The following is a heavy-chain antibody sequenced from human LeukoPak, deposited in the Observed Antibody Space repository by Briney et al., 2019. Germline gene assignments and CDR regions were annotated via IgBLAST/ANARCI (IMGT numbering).Heavy chain of an antibody. CDR3: ARSPAGYRFYFDY. D-gene: IGHD3-16*02. CDR2: FYSSGGT. CDR1: GGSISSYS. V-gene: IGHV4-4*07. J-gene: IGHJ4*02. Sequence: SETLSLTCSVSGGSISSYSWSWIRQPAAKGLEWIGHFYSSGGTNYNPLRSRVTMSVDTSTNQFSLKLSSVTAADTAVYYCARSPAGYRFYFDYWGRGTLVTVSS.